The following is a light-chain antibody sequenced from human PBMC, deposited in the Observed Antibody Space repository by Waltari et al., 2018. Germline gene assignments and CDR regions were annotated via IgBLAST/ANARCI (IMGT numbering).Light chain of an antibody. Sequence: SYVVTQPPSVSGAPGETATITGGGDNMGTYSVHWYQQKAGQAPVLVIFYDRDRPSGIPDRFSGSNSGNTATLTISRVEAGDEARYYCHVWHPHVDPGVFGTGTEVTVL. V-gene: IGLV3-21*04. CDR1: NMGTYS. J-gene: IGLJ1*01. CDR3: HVWHPHVDPGV. CDR2: YDR.